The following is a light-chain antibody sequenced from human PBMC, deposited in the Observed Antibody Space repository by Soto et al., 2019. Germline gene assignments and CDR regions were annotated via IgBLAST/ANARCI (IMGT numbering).Light chain of an antibody. CDR3: PQYGAHPYY. Sequence: EVVLTQSPGMLSLSPGERATLSCRASQSVSSSYLGWYQQRPGQAPRLLMYGTSRRATGLPDRFSGSGSGTDFTLTISRLEPDAFAVYYCPQYGAHPYYLGQGTKLEIK. CDR2: GTS. CDR1: QSVSSSY. V-gene: IGKV3-20*01. J-gene: IGKJ2*01.